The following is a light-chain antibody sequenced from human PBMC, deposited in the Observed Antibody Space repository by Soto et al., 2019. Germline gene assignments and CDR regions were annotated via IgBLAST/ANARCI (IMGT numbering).Light chain of an antibody. Sequence: QSVLTQPASVSGSPGQSIAISCTGTSGDVGGYDYVSWYQQHPDKAPKLMIYEVTKRPSWVSNRFSGSKSGNTASLTISGRQPEDEADYYCSSHPSGSTRVFGSGTKVTVL. J-gene: IGLJ1*01. CDR1: SGDVGGYDY. CDR2: EVT. V-gene: IGLV2-14*01. CDR3: SSHPSGSTRV.